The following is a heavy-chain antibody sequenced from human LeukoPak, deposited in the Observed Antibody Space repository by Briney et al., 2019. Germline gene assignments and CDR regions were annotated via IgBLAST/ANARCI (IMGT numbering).Heavy chain of an antibody. CDR3: AREYYDFWSGYDLGNEYYYYMDV. V-gene: IGHV7-4-1*02. D-gene: IGHD3-3*01. Sequence: ASVKVSCKASGYTFTSYGISWVRQAPGQGLEWMGWINTNTGNPTYAQGFTGRFVFSLDTSVSTAYLQISSLKAEDTAVYYCAREYYDFWSGYDLGNEYYYYMDVWGKGTTVTVSS. CDR1: GYTFTSYG. CDR2: INTNTGNP. J-gene: IGHJ6*03.